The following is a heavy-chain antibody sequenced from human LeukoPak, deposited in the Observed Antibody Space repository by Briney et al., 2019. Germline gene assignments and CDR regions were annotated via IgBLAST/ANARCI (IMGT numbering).Heavy chain of an antibody. Sequence: SETLSLTCTVSGGSISSSSYYWGWIRQPPGKGLEWIGSIYYSGSTYYNPSLKSRVTIPVDTSKNQFSLKLSSVTAADTAVYYCARDANYDILTGFRSHAFDIWGQGTMVTVSS. CDR1: GGSISSSSYY. CDR2: IYYSGST. J-gene: IGHJ3*02. V-gene: IGHV4-39*07. CDR3: ARDANYDILTGFRSHAFDI. D-gene: IGHD3-9*01.